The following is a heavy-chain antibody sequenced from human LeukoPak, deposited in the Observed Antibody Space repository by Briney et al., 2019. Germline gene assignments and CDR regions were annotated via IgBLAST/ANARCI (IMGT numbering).Heavy chain of an antibody. D-gene: IGHD3-10*01. Sequence: ASVTVSCKASGGTFSSYAISWVRQAPGQGLEWMGGIIAIFGTANYAQKFQGRVTITADESTSTAYMELSSLRSEDTAVYYCARDRGRRYYGMDVWGQGTTVTVSS. J-gene: IGHJ6*02. CDR3: ARDRGRRYYGMDV. V-gene: IGHV1-69*13. CDR1: GGTFSSYA. CDR2: IIAIFGTA.